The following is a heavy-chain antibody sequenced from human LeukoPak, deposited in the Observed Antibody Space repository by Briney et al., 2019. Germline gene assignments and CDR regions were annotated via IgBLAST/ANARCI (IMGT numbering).Heavy chain of an antibody. J-gene: IGHJ3*02. V-gene: IGHV1-69*04. CDR2: IIPIFGIA. Sequence: GASVKVSCKASGGTFSSYAISWVRQAPGQGLGWMGRIIPIFGIANYAQKFQGRVTITADKSTSTAYMELSSLRSEDTAVYYCARDAGYYDSSGLGTFDIWGQGTMVTVSS. CDR1: GGTFSSYA. D-gene: IGHD3-22*01. CDR3: ARDAGYYDSSGLGTFDI.